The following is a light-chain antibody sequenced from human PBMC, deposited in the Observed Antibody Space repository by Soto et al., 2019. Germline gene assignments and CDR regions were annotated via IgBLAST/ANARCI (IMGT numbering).Light chain of an antibody. CDR2: GTS. CDR1: QSISSN. CDR3: QQYNNWPLT. V-gene: IGKV3-15*01. Sequence: EILMTQFPASLSVSPGERVILSCRATQSISSNLAWYQQKPGQAPRLLIYGTSTRATGIPARFSGSGSGTEFTLTIASLQSEDFALYFCQQYNNWPLTFGQGTRLEIK. J-gene: IGKJ5*01.